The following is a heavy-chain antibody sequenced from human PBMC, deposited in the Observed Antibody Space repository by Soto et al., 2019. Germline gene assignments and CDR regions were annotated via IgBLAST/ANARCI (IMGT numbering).Heavy chain of an antibody. Sequence: GGCMRLACTASGVTFGDYAMSWFRQAPGKGLEWVGFIRSKAYGGTTEYAASVKGRFTISRDDSKSIAYLQMNSLKTEDTAVYYCTRDQLRFLEWSSDDAFDIWGQGTMVTVSS. CDR3: TRDQLRFLEWSSDDAFDI. CDR1: GVTFGDYA. D-gene: IGHD3-3*01. CDR2: IRSKAYGGTT. V-gene: IGHV3-49*03. J-gene: IGHJ3*02.